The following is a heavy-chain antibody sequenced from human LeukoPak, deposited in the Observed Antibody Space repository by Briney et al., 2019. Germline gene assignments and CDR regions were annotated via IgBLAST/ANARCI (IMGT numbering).Heavy chain of an antibody. J-gene: IGHJ4*02. CDR3: AGGENTMIVVVTEGFDY. Sequence: PSETLSLTCTVSGGSISSSSYYWGWIRQPPGKGLEWIGSIYYSGSTYYNPSLKSRVTISVDTSKNQFSLKLSSVTAADTAVYYCAGGENTMIVVVTEGFDYWGQGTLVTVSS. D-gene: IGHD3-22*01. CDR2: IYYSGST. CDR1: GGSISSSSYY. V-gene: IGHV4-39*07.